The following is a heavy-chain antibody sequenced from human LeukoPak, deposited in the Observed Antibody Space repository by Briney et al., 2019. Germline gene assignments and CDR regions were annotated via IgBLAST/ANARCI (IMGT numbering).Heavy chain of an antibody. CDR1: GFTFSDYW. D-gene: IGHD4-23*01. V-gene: IGHV3-74*01. CDR3: VRPHDNSAPVGF. J-gene: IGHJ4*02. Sequence: GGSLRLSCAASGFTFSDYWTHWVRQVPGKGLVWVSRINSDETITDYADSVKGRFTISRDNAKNTLYLPMSSLRVEDTAVYYCVRPHDNSAPVGFWGQGTLVTVSS. CDR2: INSDETIT.